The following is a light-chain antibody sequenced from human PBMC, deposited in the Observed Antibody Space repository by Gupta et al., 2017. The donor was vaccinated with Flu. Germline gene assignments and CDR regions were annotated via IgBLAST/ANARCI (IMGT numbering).Light chain of an antibody. Sequence: DIQMTQSPSTLSASVGDRVTITCRASHSVRAWLAWYQQKPGKAPNLLIYKASTLHDGVPSRFSGSGSGTEFTLTISDVQSEDGGIYYCQQYDNGRTFGPGTRVEIK. CDR3: QQYDNGRT. CDR1: HSVRAW. CDR2: KAS. J-gene: IGKJ2*01. V-gene: IGKV1-5*03.